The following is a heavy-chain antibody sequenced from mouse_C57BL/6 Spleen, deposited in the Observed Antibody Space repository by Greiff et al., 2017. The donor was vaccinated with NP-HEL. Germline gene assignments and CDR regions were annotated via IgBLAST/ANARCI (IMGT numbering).Heavy chain of an antibody. CDR1: GYTFTDYY. CDR3: ARKALITTVVATVRWYFDV. V-gene: IGHV1-26*01. J-gene: IGHJ1*03. Sequence: VQLQQSGPELVKPGASVKISCKASGYTFTDYYMNWVKQSHGKSLEWIGDINPNNGGTSYNQKFKGKATLTVDKSSSTAYMELRSLTSEDSAVYYCARKALITTVVATVRWYFDVWGTGTTVTVSS. CDR2: INPNNGGT. D-gene: IGHD1-1*01.